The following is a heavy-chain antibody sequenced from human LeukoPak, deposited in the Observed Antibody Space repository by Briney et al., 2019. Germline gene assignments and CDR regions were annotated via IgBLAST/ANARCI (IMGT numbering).Heavy chain of an antibody. D-gene: IGHD3-22*01. J-gene: IGHJ5*02. V-gene: IGHV1-69*13. CDR2: IIPIFGTA. CDR1: GGTFSSYA. Sequence: VASVKVSCKASGGTFSSYAISWVRQAPGQGLEWMGGIIPIFGTANYAQKFQGRVTITADESTSTAYMELSSLRSEDTAVYYCAITPDYYDSSGYYFRRFDPWGQGTLVTVSS. CDR3: AITPDYYDSSGYYFRRFDP.